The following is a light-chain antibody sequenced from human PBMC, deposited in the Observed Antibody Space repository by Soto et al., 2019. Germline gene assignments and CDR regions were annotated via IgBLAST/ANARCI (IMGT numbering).Light chain of an antibody. V-gene: IGLV4-69*01. Sequence: QSALTQSPSASASLGASVKLTCTLSSGHSSYAIAWHQQQPEKGPRYLMKLNSDGSHSKGDGIPDRFSGSSSGAERYLTISSLQSEDEADYYCQTWGTGPWVFGGGTKLTVL. J-gene: IGLJ3*02. CDR2: LNSDGSH. CDR3: QTWGTGPWV. CDR1: SGHSSYA.